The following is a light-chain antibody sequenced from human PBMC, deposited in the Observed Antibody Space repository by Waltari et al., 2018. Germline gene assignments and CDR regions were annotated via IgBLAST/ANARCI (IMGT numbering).Light chain of an antibody. CDR3: QRYNSYPIT. V-gene: IGKV1-39*01. Sequence: DIQMTQFHPSLSASLGDSVPITCRASQGISSYLSWYKQKPGKAPNLLIYAASSLQSGVPSRFSGSGSGTDFTLTISSLQPEDFATYYCQRYNSYPITFGPGTKVDI. CDR2: AAS. CDR1: QGISSY. J-gene: IGKJ3*01.